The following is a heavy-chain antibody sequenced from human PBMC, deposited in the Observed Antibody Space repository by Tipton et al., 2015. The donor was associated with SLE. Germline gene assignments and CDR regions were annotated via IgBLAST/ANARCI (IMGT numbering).Heavy chain of an antibody. V-gene: IGHV3-21*01. Sequence: GSLRLSCAASGFTFSSYSMNWVRQAPGKGLEWVSSISSSSSYIYYADSVKGRFTISRDNAKNSLYLQMNSLRAEDTAVYYCARASGSYGAFDIWGQGTMVTVSS. CDR2: ISSSSSYI. CDR3: ARASGSYGAFDI. J-gene: IGHJ3*02. D-gene: IGHD1-26*01. CDR1: GFTFSSYS.